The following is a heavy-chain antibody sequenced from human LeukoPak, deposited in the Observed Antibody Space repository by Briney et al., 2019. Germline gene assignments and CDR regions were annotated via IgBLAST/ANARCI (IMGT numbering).Heavy chain of an antibody. V-gene: IGHV1-2*02. CDR1: GYTFTGYY. Sequence: ASVKVSCKASGYTFTGYYMHWVRQAPGQGLEWMGWINPNSGGTNYAQKFQGRVTMTRDTSISTAYMELSRLRSDDTAVYYCARVQYPDQNFDYWGQGTLVTVSS. D-gene: IGHD1-14*01. CDR3: ARVQYPDQNFDY. J-gene: IGHJ4*02. CDR2: INPNSGGT.